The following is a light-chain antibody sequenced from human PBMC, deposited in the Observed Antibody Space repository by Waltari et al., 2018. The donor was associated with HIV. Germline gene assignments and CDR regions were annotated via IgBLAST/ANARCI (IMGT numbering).Light chain of an antibody. CDR2: DVS. CDR1: SRDFGGYNH. J-gene: IGLJ2*01. V-gene: IGLV2-11*01. Sequence: QSALTHPLSVSGAPGHSVPITSPGTSRDFGGYNHLLWYQHHPGKAPKLMIYDVSKRPSGVPDRFSGSKSGNTASLTISGLQAEDEADYYCCSYAGSYTLVFGGGTKLTVL. CDR3: CSYAGSYTLV.